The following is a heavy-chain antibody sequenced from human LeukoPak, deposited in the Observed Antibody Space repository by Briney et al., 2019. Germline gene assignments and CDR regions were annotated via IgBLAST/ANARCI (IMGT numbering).Heavy chain of an antibody. Sequence: SVKVSCKASGGTFSSYAISWVRQAPGQGLEWMGGIIPIFGTANYAQKFQGRVTITADESTSTAYVELSSLRSEDTAVYYCARDRTNFPHVSSWKPDFDYWGQGTLVTVSS. CDR2: IIPIFGTA. D-gene: IGHD6-13*01. CDR3: ARDRTNFPHVSSWKPDFDY. V-gene: IGHV1-69*01. CDR1: GGTFSSYA. J-gene: IGHJ4*02.